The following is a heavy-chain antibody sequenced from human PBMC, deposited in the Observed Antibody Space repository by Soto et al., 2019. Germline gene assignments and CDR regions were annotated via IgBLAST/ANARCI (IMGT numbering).Heavy chain of an antibody. Sequence: ASVQVSRKASGYAFASYGISWVQQAPGQRLEWMGWINPDNGNTKSSQKFQDRVIITRDTSASTAYMDLSSLRSEDTAVYYCARGIATGQLDPWGQGTLVTVSS. J-gene: IGHJ5*02. CDR1: GYAFASYG. CDR3: ARGIATGQLDP. V-gene: IGHV1-3*01. D-gene: IGHD2-15*01. CDR2: INPDNGNT.